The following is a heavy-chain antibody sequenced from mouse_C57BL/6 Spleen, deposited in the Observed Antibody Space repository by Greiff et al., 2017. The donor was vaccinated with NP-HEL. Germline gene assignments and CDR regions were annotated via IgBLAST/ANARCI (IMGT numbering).Heavy chain of an antibody. V-gene: IGHV1-72*01. Sequence: VQLQQPGAELVKPGASVKLSCKASGYTFTSYWMHWVKQRPGRGLEWIGRIDPNSGGTKYNEKFKSKATLTVDKPSSPAYMQLSSLTSEDSAVYYCARYSYFDYWGQSTPLTVSS. J-gene: IGHJ2*01. CDR3: ARYSYFDY. CDR1: GYTFTSYW. CDR2: IDPNSGGT.